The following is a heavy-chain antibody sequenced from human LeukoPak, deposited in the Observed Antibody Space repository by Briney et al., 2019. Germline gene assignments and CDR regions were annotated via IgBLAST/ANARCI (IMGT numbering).Heavy chain of an antibody. J-gene: IGHJ6*03. Sequence: SETLSLTCTVSGGSISSYYWSWIRQPPGKGLEWIGYIYYSGSTNYNPSLKSRVTISVDTSKNQFSLKLSSVTAADTAVYYCARGMVRGGWFRSYYYYYMDVWGKGTTVTISS. CDR1: GGSISSYY. CDR2: IYYSGST. D-gene: IGHD3-10*01. V-gene: IGHV4-59*01. CDR3: ARGMVRGGWFRSYYYYYMDV.